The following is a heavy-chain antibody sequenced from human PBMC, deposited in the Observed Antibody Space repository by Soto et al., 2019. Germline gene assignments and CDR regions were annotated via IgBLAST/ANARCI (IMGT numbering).Heavy chain of an antibody. CDR3: TRNTPPTGMEV. CDR2: IGSGGDT. CDR1: GFTLSSYD. J-gene: IGHJ6*02. Sequence: EVQLVESGGGLVQPGGSLRLSCAASGFTLSSYDIHWVRQATGEGLAWVSGIGSGGDTHYADSVKGRFIISREDGKNSLYLQMNNLRVGDTALYYCTRNTPPTGMEVWGQGATVTVSS. V-gene: IGHV3-13*01. D-gene: IGHD2-15*01.